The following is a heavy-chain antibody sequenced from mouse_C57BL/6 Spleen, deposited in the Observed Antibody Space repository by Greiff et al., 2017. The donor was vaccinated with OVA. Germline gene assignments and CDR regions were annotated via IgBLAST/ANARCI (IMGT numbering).Heavy chain of an antibody. CDR3: ARERLRLKYFDY. D-gene: IGHD2-2*01. CDR2: INYDGSST. V-gene: IGHV5-16*01. CDR1: GFTFSDYY. J-gene: IGHJ2*01. Sequence: EVKLMESEGGLVQPGSSMKLSCTASGFTFSDYYMAWVRQVPEKGLEWVANINYDGSSTYYLDSLKSRFIISRDNAKNILYLQMSSLKSEDTATYYCARERLRLKYFDYWGQGTTLTVSS.